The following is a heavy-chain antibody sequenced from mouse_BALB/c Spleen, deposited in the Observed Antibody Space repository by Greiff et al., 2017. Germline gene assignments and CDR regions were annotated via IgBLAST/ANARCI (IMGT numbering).Heavy chain of an antibody. CDR3: AREFFAMSYAMDY. Sequence: VQLKESGAELVKPGASVKLSCTASGFNIKDTYMHWVKQRPEQGLEWIGRIDPANGNTKYDPKFQGKATITADTSSNTAYLQLSSLTSEDTAVYYCAREFFAMSYAMDYWGQGTSVTVSS. D-gene: IGHD1-1*02. CDR2: IDPANGNT. J-gene: IGHJ4*01. V-gene: IGHV14-3*02. CDR1: GFNIKDTY.